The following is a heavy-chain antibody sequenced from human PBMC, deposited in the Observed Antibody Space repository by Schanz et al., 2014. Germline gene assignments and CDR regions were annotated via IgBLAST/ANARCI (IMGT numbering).Heavy chain of an antibody. V-gene: IGHV1-18*01. CDR2: INGYNGHT. Sequence: QVQLVQSGAEVKKPGASVKVSCKASGYTFSSYGITWVRQAPGQGLEWMGWINGYNGHTLYAQKFQGRVTMTTDTSTSTSYMELTSLRFDDTAVYYCAGTYCSSTSCYTGYYYMDVWGKGTTGTVSS. D-gene: IGHD2-2*02. J-gene: IGHJ6*03. CDR3: AGTYCSSTSCYTGYYYMDV. CDR1: GYTFSSYG.